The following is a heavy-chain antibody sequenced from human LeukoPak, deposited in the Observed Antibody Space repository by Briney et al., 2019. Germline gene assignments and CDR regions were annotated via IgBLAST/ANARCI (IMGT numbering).Heavy chain of an antibody. V-gene: IGHV3-48*04. J-gene: IGHJ4*02. Sequence: GGSLRLSCAASGFTFSSYSMNWVRQAPGKGLDWVSYISKISDRIYHADAVEGRFTISRDNAKNSLYLQMDSLRAEDTAVYYCARDLLNDEGSSYFFDQWGQGTLVTVSS. CDR1: GFTFSSYS. D-gene: IGHD2-2*01. CDR3: ARDLLNDEGSSYFFDQ. CDR2: ISKISDRI.